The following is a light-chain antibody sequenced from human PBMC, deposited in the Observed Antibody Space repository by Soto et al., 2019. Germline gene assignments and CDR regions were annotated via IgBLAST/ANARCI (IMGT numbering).Light chain of an antibody. V-gene: IGKV3-15*01. Sequence: EIVMTQSPATLSVSPGERATLSCRASQSVSSDLAWYHQKPGQAPRLLIYGASTRATGIPARFSGSGSGTEFTLTLKSMQSEDLAVYDCQQYNNWPRTFGQGTKVDIK. CDR3: QQYNNWPRT. J-gene: IGKJ1*01. CDR2: GAS. CDR1: QSVSSD.